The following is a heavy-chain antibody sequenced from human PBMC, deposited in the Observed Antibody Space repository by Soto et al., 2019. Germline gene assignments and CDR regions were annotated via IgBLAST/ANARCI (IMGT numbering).Heavy chain of an antibody. CDR3: AREVRWSAYYYYYMDV. Sequence: GGSLRLSCAASGFTFSSYWMSWVRQAPGKGLEWVANIKQDGSEKYYVDSVKGRFTISRDNAKNSLYLQMNSLRAEDTAVYYCAREVRWSAYYYYYMDVWGKGTTVTVSS. V-gene: IGHV3-7*01. D-gene: IGHD3-3*01. CDR1: GFTFSSYW. J-gene: IGHJ6*03. CDR2: IKQDGSEK.